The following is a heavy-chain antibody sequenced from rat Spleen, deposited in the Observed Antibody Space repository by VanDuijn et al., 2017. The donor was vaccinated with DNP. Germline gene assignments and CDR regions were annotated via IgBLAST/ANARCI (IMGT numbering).Heavy chain of an antibody. J-gene: IGHJ3*01. V-gene: IGHV5-7*01. CDR2: ISYDGSST. Sequence: EVQLVESGGGLVQPGRSLKLSCAASGFTFSDYHMAWVRQAPKKGLEWVATISYDGSSTYYRDSVKGRFTISRDNAKSTLYLQMDSLRSEDTATYYCTRALMYTTDSFAYWGQGTLVTVSS. CDR1: GFTFSDYH. D-gene: IGHD1-6*01. CDR3: TRALMYTTDSFAY.